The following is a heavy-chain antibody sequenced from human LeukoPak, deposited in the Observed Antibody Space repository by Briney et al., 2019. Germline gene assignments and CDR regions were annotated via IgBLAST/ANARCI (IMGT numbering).Heavy chain of an antibody. V-gene: IGHV3-11*04. CDR2: ISSSGSTI. CDR1: GFTFSDYY. J-gene: IGHJ4*02. D-gene: IGHD6-13*01. Sequence: GGSLRLSCAASGFTFSDYYMSWIRQAPGKGLEWVSYISSSGSTIYYADSVKGRFTISRDNAKNSLYLQMNSLRAEDTAVYYCASPLSSSWLPKTHWGQGTLVTVSS. CDR3: ASPLSSSWLPKTH.